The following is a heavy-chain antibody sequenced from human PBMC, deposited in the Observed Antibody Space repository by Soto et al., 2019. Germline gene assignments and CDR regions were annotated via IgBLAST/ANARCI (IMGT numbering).Heavy chain of an antibody. CDR3: AREGDCSGGSCYSDY. Sequence: ESGGGLVQPGGSLRLSCAASGFTVSGNYMSWVRQAPGKGLEWVSVIYGGDSTYYADSVKGRFTISRHNSKNTLYLQMNSLRAEDTAVYYCAREGDCSGGSCYSDYWGQGTLVTVSS. CDR2: IYGGDST. V-gene: IGHV3-53*04. J-gene: IGHJ4*02. D-gene: IGHD2-15*01. CDR1: GFTVSGNY.